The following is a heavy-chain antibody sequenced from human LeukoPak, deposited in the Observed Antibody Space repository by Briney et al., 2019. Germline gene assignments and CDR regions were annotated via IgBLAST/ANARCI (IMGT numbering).Heavy chain of an antibody. CDR1: GGSFSGYY. Sequence: PSETLSLTCAVYGGSFSGYYWSWIRQPPGKGLEWIGEINDSGITYYNPSLKSRVTISVDTSKNQFSLKLSSVTAADTAVYYCARDGSGTYDYWGQGTLVTVSS. J-gene: IGHJ4*02. CDR2: INDSGIT. CDR3: ARDGSGTYDY. D-gene: IGHD3-10*01. V-gene: IGHV4-34*01.